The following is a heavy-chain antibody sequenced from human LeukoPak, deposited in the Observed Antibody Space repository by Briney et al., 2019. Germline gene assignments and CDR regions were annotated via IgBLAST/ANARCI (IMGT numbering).Heavy chain of an antibody. D-gene: IGHD4-23*01. V-gene: IGHV4-59*01. CDR3: ARGRNDNGGMFFDS. CDR2: ISYCGYT. J-gene: IGHJ4*02. Sequence: SETLSLTCTVSGGSIRIYYWNWIRRAPGKGLEWVGFISYCGYTIYSPSLKRRVAISVDTAKSQFSLRLNSMTAADTAIYYCARGRNDNGGMFFDSWAQGNLVTVSS. CDR1: GGSIRIYY.